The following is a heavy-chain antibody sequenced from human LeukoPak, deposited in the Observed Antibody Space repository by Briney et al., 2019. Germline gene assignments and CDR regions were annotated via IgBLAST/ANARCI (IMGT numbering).Heavy chain of an antibody. J-gene: IGHJ6*03. Sequence: PSETLSLTCTVSGSSISSYYWSWIRQPAGKGLEWIGRIYTSGSTNYNPSLKSRVTMSVDTSKNQFSLKLSSVTAADTAVYYCARGERGEIRYFDWLQFGLNYYYYYMDVWGKGTTVTISS. D-gene: IGHD3-9*01. CDR1: GSSISSYY. CDR2: IYTSGST. CDR3: ARGERGEIRYFDWLQFGLNYYYYYMDV. V-gene: IGHV4-4*07.